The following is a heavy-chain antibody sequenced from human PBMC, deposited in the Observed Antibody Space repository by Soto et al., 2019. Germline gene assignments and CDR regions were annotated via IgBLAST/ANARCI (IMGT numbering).Heavy chain of an antibody. J-gene: IGHJ6*02. CDR2: IIPIFGTA. Sequence: GASVKVSCKASGGTFSSYAISWVRQAPGQGLEWMGGIIPIFGTANYAQKFQGRVTITADESTSTAYMELSSLRSEDTAVYYCARGLGIFSGALYYYYGMDVWGQGTTVTVSS. D-gene: IGHD2-15*01. CDR1: GGTFSSYA. V-gene: IGHV1-69*13. CDR3: ARGLGIFSGALYYYYGMDV.